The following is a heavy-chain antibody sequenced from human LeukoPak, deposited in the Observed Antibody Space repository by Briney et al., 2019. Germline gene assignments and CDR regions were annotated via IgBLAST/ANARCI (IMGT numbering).Heavy chain of an antibody. V-gene: IGHV3-23*01. D-gene: IGHD3-22*01. CDR3: AKYYDSTGYYVY. Sequence: GGSLRLSCAASGFTFSSYAMTWVRQALGKGLEWVSGISGSGVGTYFAASVKGRFTISRDNSKNTLYLQMNSLRAEDTAVYYCAKYYDSTGYYVYWGQGTLVTVSS. J-gene: IGHJ4*02. CDR2: ISGSGVGT. CDR1: GFTFSSYA.